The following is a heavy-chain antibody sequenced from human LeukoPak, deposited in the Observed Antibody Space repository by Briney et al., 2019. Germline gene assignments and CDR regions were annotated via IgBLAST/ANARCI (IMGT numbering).Heavy chain of an antibody. CDR2: IYSGGAT. CDR3: ARDRLSGSYYYYYYYMDV. Sequence: GGSLRLSCAASGITVSTNCMSWVRQAPGKGLEWVSIIYSGGATFYADSVKGRFTISRDNSKNTLYLQMNSLRAEDTAVYYCARDRLSGSYYYYYYYMDVWGKGTTVTVSS. D-gene: IGHD1-26*01. V-gene: IGHV3-66*01. J-gene: IGHJ6*03. CDR1: GITVSTNC.